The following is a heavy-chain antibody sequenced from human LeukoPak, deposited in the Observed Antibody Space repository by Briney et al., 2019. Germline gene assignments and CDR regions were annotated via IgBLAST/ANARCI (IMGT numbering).Heavy chain of an antibody. J-gene: IGHJ1*01. Sequence: GASVKVSCKTSGYSSIDYYIHWVRQAPGQGLEWMGWINSNSADTNYAQNFQGRVTMTRDTSISTAYMELSRLRSDDTALYYCARIGISARGTNFHHWGQGTLVTVS. D-gene: IGHD6-13*01. CDR2: INSNSADT. V-gene: IGHV1-2*02. CDR1: GYSSIDYY. CDR3: ARIGISARGTNFHH.